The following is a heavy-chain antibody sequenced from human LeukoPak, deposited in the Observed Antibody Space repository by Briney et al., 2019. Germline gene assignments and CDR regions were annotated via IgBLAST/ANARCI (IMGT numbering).Heavy chain of an antibody. CDR2: IIPIFGTA. Sequence: ASVKVSCKASGGTFSSYAISWVRQAPGQGLEWMGGIIPIFGTANYAQKFQGRVTITADESTSTAYMELSSLRSEDTAVYYCARENSSGGRGMIDYWGQGTLVTVSS. CDR1: GGTFSSYA. CDR3: ARENSSGGRGMIDY. V-gene: IGHV1-69*13. J-gene: IGHJ4*02. D-gene: IGHD6-19*01.